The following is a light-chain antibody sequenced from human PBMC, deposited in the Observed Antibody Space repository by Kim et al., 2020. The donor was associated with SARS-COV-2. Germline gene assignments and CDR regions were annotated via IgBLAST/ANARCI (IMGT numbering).Light chain of an antibody. J-gene: IGLJ1*01. CDR1: SSSVESNY. CDR3: ATWDDSLSGSV. CDR2: RND. Sequence: QSALTQPPSASGTPGQRVTISCSGSSSSVESNYVYWYQQHPGRAPQLLICRNDQRPSGVPDRFSASKSGTSASLTISGLRPEDEAEYHCATWDDSLSGSVFGTGTQLTVL. V-gene: IGLV1-47*01.